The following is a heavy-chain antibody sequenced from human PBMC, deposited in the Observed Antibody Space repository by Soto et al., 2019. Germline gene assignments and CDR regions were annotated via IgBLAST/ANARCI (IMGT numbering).Heavy chain of an antibody. J-gene: IGHJ4*02. CDR3: ARDRGGYGVFDY. CDR2: IYHSGGT. D-gene: IGHD5-12*01. V-gene: IGHV4-31*03. CDR1: AGSISSVGYY. Sequence: QVQLQESGPGLVKPSQTLSLTCSVSAGSISSVGYYWNWIRQPPGKGLEWIGYIYHSGGTYSSPSLRSRITISVDTSKNQFTLKLSSVTAADTAVYYCARDRGGYGVFDYWGQGTLVTVSS.